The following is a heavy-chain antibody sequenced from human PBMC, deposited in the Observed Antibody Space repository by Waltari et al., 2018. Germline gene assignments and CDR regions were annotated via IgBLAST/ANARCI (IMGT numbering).Heavy chain of an antibody. Sequence: QVQLQQWGAGVLKPSQTLSLTCAVEGGSFSGYFWNWVRQPPGKGLEWIGGIDYSGSTNYNPSLKSRVTLSIDTSRKRFSLNLNSMTAADTAIYYCARSGFHGSGTPFDPWGRGTLVTVSS. D-gene: IGHD3-10*01. CDR3: ARSGFHGSGTPFDP. CDR1: GGSFSGYF. J-gene: IGHJ5*02. V-gene: IGHV4-34*02. CDR2: IDYSGST.